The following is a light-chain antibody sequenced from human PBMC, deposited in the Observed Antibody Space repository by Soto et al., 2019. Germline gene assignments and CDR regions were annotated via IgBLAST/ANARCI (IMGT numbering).Light chain of an antibody. V-gene: IGKV3-15*01. J-gene: IGKJ5*01. CDR2: GAS. CDR1: QSVNNK. Sequence: EIVMTQSPATLSVSPGERAIVSCRASQSVNNKLAWYQQKPGQAPRVLIYGASTRATGIPARFSGSGSETEFTLTISRLQSEDIAVYYCQQYDNWITFGQGTRLEAK. CDR3: QQYDNWIT.